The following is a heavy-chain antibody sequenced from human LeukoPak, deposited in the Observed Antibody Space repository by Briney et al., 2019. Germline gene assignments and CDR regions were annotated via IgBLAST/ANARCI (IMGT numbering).Heavy chain of an antibody. CDR2: FDPEDGET. J-gene: IGHJ1*01. CDR1: GYTLTELS. D-gene: IGHD1-20*01. CDR3: ATVVHNWNDVSVPEYFQH. Sequence: RASVKVSCKVSGYTLTELSMHWVRQAPGKGLEWMGGFDPEDGETIYAQKFQGRVTMTEDTSTDTAYMELSSLRSEDTAVYYCATVVHNWNDVSVPEYFQHWGQGTLVTVSS. V-gene: IGHV1-24*01.